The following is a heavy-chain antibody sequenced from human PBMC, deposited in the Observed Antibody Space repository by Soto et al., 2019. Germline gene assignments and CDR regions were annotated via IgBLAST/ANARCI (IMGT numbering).Heavy chain of an antibody. CDR3: ARDPHSNRPQAPWFDP. J-gene: IGHJ5*02. D-gene: IGHD6-13*01. V-gene: IGHV4-59*12. CDR2: IYYSGST. Sequence: SETLSLTCTVSGGSISSYYWSWIRQPPGKGLEWIGYIYYSGSTNYNPSLKSRVTISVDTSKNSLYLHMTSLRDEDTAVYYCARDPHSNRPQAPWFDPWGQGTLVTVSS. CDR1: GGSISSYY.